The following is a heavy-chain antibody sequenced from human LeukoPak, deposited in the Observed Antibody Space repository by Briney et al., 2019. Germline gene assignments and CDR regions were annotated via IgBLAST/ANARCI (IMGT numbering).Heavy chain of an antibody. V-gene: IGHV2-5*01. Sequence: SGPTLVKPTQTLTLTCTFSGFSLSTGGVGVGWIRQPPGKALEWLALTYWNDDKRYSPSLKSRLTITKDTSKNQVVLTMTNMDPVDTATYYCAHLNYDFWSGYSRGAFDIWGQGTMVTVSS. CDR2: TYWNDDK. CDR3: AHLNYDFWSGYSRGAFDI. J-gene: IGHJ3*02. CDR1: GFSLSTGGVG. D-gene: IGHD3-3*01.